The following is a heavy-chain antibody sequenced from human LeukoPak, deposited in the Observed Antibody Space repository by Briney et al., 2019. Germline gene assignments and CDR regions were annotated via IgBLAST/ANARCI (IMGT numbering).Heavy chain of an antibody. Sequence: GSLRLSCAASGFTFSFYWMSWVRQAPGKGLEWVANIKQDGSERYYVDSVKGRFTISRDNAKNSLYLLMNSLRAEDTAVYYCARVTGGGGYYHFDHWGQGTLVTVSS. CDR2: IKQDGSER. V-gene: IGHV3-7*01. J-gene: IGHJ4*02. CDR3: ARVTGGGGYYHFDH. CDR1: GFTFSFYW. D-gene: IGHD1-26*01.